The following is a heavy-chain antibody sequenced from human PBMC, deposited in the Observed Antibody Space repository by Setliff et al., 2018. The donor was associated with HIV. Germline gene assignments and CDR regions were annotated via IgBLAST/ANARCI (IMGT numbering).Heavy chain of an antibody. J-gene: IGHJ4*02. CDR1: GFTFDDYA. CDR3: TKSTGSGVGTYYADS. Sequence: SLRLSCAGSGFTFDDYAMLWVRQAPGRSLEWISRINWDGTSTYYAGSVDGRFTISRDNSKNSLFLQMHSLRSEDTAFYYCTKSTGSGVGTYYADSWGQGTLVTVSS. CDR2: INWDGTST. V-gene: IGHV3-43D*04. D-gene: IGHD3-3*01.